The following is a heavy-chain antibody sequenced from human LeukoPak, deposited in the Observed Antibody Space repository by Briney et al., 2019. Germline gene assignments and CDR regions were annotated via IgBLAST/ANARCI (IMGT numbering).Heavy chain of an antibody. CDR3: VKEQSSGYYRVADF. Sequence: GGSLRLSCAASGFTFSSYGMHWVRQAPGKGLEWVAVISYDGSNKYYADSVKGRFTISRDNSKNTLYLQMNSLRAEDTAVYYCVKEQSSGYYRVADFWGQGTLVTVSS. CDR1: GFTFSSYG. CDR2: ISYDGSNK. J-gene: IGHJ4*02. V-gene: IGHV3-30*18. D-gene: IGHD6-19*01.